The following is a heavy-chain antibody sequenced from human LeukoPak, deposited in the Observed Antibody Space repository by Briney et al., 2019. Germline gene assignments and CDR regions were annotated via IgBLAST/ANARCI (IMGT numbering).Heavy chain of an antibody. CDR2: ISGSGGST. J-gene: IGHJ4*02. Sequence: GGSLRLSCAASGFTVSSNFMSWVRQAPGKGLEWVSGISGSGGSTYYADSVKGRFTISRDNSKNTLYLQMNSLRAEDTAVYYCAKGRTVVVAADIDYWGQGTLVTVSS. D-gene: IGHD2-2*01. V-gene: IGHV3-23*01. CDR3: AKGRTVVVAADIDY. CDR1: GFTVSSNF.